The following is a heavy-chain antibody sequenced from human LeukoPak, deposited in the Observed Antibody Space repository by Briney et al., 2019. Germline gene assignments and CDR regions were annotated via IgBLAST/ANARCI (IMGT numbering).Heavy chain of an antibody. CDR1: GFTFSSYW. Sequence: GGSLRLSCAASGFTFSSYWMSWVRQAPGKGLEWVANIKQDGSEKYYVDSVKGRITISRDNAKNSLYLQMNSLRAEDTAVYYCARGPAYSSGWYYYYYYYGMDVWGQGTTVTVSS. CDR3: ARGPAYSSGWYYYYYYYGMDV. D-gene: IGHD6-19*01. V-gene: IGHV3-7*01. J-gene: IGHJ6*02. CDR2: IKQDGSEK.